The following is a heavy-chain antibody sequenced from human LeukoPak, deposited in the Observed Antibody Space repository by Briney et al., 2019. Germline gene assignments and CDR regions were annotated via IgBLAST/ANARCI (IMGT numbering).Heavy chain of an antibody. CDR1: GYTFTSYG. Sequence: ASVKVSCKASGYTFTSYGISWVRQAPGQGLEWMGLISAYSGNTNFAQKLQGRVTMTTDTSTSTAYMELRGLRSDDTAVYFCARGADTGSYGSLVYFDYWGQGTLVTVSS. D-gene: IGHD3-16*01. CDR2: ISAYSGNT. CDR3: ARGADTGSYGSLVYFDY. V-gene: IGHV1-18*01. J-gene: IGHJ4*02.